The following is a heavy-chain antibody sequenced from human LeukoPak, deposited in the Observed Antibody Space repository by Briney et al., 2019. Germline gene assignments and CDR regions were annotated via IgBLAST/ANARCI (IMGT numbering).Heavy chain of an antibody. CDR2: INPNGGGR. Sequence: ASVKVSCKASGYTFTGYYLHWVRQAPGQGLEWMGWINPNGGGREYAQKFQGRVNMTRDTAISTAYMELSSLTFDDTAIYYCARVGYFYGSGTQTGGYLDYWGQGTLVTVSS. V-gene: IGHV1-2*02. CDR1: GYTFTGYY. CDR3: ARVGYFYGSGTQTGGYLDY. D-gene: IGHD3-10*01. J-gene: IGHJ4*02.